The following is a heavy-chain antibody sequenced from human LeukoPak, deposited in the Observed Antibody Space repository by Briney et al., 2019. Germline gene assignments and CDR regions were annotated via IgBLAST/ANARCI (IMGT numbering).Heavy chain of an antibody. CDR2: AYYRSKWFN. Sequence: SQTLSLTCAISGNSVFSNSAAWNWIRQSPSRGLEWLGRAYYRSKWFNDYAVAVKSRISINADTSTNQVSLHLNSVTPEDTALYYCAKSTGITVATFDSWGQGTLVTVSS. D-gene: IGHD6-19*01. CDR1: GNSVFSNSAA. CDR3: AKSTGITVATFDS. V-gene: IGHV6-1*01. J-gene: IGHJ4*02.